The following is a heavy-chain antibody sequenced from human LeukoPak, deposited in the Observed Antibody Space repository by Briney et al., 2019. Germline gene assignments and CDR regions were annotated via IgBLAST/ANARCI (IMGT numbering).Heavy chain of an antibody. CDR1: GGSISSSSYY. J-gene: IGHJ4*02. V-gene: IGHV4-39*01. D-gene: IGHD6-13*01. Sequence: PSETLSLTCTVSGGSISSSSYYWGWIRQPPGKGLEWIGSIYYSGSTYYNPSLKSRVTISVDTSKNQFSLKLSSVTAADTAVCYCARVAAAGPVDYWGQGTLVTVSS. CDR2: IYYSGST. CDR3: ARVAAAGPVDY.